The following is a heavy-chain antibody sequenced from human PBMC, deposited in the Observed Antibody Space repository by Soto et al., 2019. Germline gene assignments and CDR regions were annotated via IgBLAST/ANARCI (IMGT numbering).Heavy chain of an antibody. J-gene: IGHJ4*02. CDR2: IYNSGNS. Sequence: PSETLSLTCTVSGGPISSGGYYWTWIRQHPVGGLEWIGYIYNSGNSFYHPSLKSRLTISLDTSKNQFSLNLRSVTAADTAVYYCARSQMATTGPYFDYWGLGTLVTVSS. V-gene: IGHV4-31*03. CDR1: GGPISSGGYY. CDR3: ARSQMATTGPYFDY. D-gene: IGHD1-1*01.